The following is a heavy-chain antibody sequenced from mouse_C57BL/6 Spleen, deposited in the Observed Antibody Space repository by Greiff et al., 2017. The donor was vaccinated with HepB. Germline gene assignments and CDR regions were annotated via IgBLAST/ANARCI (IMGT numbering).Heavy chain of an antibody. CDR3: ARKDYYDYDDWFAY. CDR1: GYTFTDYN. Sequence: VQLQESGPELVKPGASVKIPCKASGYTFTDYNMDWVKQSHGKSLEWIGRIDPNSGGTKYNEKFKSKATLTVDKPSSTAYMQLSSLTSEDSAVYYCARKDYYDYDDWFAYWGQGTLVTVSA. V-gene: IGHV1-18*01. D-gene: IGHD2-4*01. CDR2: IDPNSGGT. J-gene: IGHJ3*01.